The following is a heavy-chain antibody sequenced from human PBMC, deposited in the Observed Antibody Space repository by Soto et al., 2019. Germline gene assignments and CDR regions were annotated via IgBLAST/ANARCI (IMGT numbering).Heavy chain of an antibody. D-gene: IGHD6-19*01. CDR2: IIPILGIA. J-gene: IGHJ4*02. Sequence: QVQLVQSGAEVKKPGCSVKVSCKASGGTFSSYTISWVRQAPGQGLEWMGRIIPILGIANYAQKFQGRVTIPADKSTTTAYMELSSLRSEDTAVYYCVTGFSSGWYQRDYFDFGGQGTLVTVSS. CDR3: VTGFSSGWYQRDYFDF. V-gene: IGHV1-69*02. CDR1: GGTFSSYT.